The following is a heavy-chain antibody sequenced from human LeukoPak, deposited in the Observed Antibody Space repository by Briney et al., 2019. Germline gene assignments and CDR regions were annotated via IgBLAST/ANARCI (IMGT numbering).Heavy chain of an antibody. J-gene: IGHJ5*02. Sequence: QAGGSLRLSCAASGFPFDGYWMHWVRQAPGKGLVWVSRIDDDGAGTTYADSVKGRFTISRDNAKNTLYLQMNSLRVEDTAVYYCARIASGYDAWGQGTLVTVSS. D-gene: IGHD5-12*01. V-gene: IGHV3-74*01. CDR3: ARIASGYDA. CDR1: GFPFDGYW. CDR2: IDDDGAGT.